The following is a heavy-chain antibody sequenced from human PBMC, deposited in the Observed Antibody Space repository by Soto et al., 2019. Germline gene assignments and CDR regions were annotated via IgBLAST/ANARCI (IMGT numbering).Heavy chain of an antibody. D-gene: IGHD3-10*02. CDR2: IYYTETT. Sequence: SETLSLTCSLSGGSINSSDHFWGWIRQTPGKGLEWIGSIYYTETTYYNPSLKSPVTISVETSRNTFSLKVNSVTAADTGIYYCARQRVLSTNMFITSFDPWGQGTLVTVSS. J-gene: IGHJ5*02. CDR3: ARQRVLSTNMFITSFDP. CDR1: GGSINSSDHF. V-gene: IGHV4-39*01.